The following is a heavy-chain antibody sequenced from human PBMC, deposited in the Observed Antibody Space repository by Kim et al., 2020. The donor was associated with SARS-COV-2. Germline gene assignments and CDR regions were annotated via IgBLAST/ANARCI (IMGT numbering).Heavy chain of an antibody. J-gene: IGHJ6*02. D-gene: IGHD2-15*01. Sequence: GESLKISCKGSGYSFTSYWIGWVRQMPGKGLEWMGIIYPGDSDTRYSPSFQGQVTISADKSISTAYLQWSSLKASDTAMYYCARLAACSGGSCYSIDYYGMDVWGQGTTVTVSS. CDR2: IYPGDSDT. CDR1: GYSFTSYW. V-gene: IGHV5-51*01. CDR3: ARLAACSGGSCYSIDYYGMDV.